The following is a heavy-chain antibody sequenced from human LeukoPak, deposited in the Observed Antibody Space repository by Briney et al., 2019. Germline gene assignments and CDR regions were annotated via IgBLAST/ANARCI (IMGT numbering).Heavy chain of an antibody. D-gene: IGHD3-16*01. CDR1: GFTFSSYS. CDR2: ISSSSSYI. J-gene: IGHJ4*02. CDR3: ARGLDGYDYVWGSYNPLDY. Sequence: GGSLRLSCAASGFTFSSYSMNWVRQAPGKGLEWVSSISSSSSYIYYADSVKGRFTISRDNAKNSLHLQMNSLRAEDTAVYYCARGLDGYDYVWGSYNPLDYWGQGTLVTVSS. V-gene: IGHV3-21*01.